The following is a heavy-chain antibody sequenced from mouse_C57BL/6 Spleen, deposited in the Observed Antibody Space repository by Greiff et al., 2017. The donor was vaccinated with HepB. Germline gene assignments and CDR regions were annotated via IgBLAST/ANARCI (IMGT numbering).Heavy chain of an antibody. J-gene: IGHJ2*01. CDR2: IYPGSGNT. D-gene: IGHD2-3*01. CDR1: GYTFTDYY. CDR3: ARRIYDGPCDY. Sequence: QVQLQQSGAELVRPGASVKLSCKASGYTFTDYYINWVKQRPGQGLEWIARIYPGSGNTYYKEKFKGKATLTADKSSSTAYMQLSSLTSEDSAVYFCARRIYDGPCDYWGQGTTLTVSS. V-gene: IGHV1-76*01.